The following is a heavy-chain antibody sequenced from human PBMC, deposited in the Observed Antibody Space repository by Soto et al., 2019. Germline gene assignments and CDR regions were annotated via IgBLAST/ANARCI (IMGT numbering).Heavy chain of an antibody. Sequence: EVQLVESGGGLIEPGGSLRLSCAASGINVRNNYMHWVRQAPGKGLEWVALIYSSSRPYYADSVKGRFTFSSDSSDRTLFLEMNGLRGEDTAIYYCARGIVGGTFFDNWGQGTLVTVSP. CDR3: ARGIVGGTFFDN. D-gene: IGHD1-26*01. CDR2: IYSSSRP. J-gene: IGHJ4*02. CDR1: GINVRNNY. V-gene: IGHV3-53*01.